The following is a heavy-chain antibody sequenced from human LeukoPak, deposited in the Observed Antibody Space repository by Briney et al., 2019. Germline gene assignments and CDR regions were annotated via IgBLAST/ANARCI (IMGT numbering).Heavy chain of an antibody. CDR1: GFRFSSYW. V-gene: IGHV3-7*01. J-gene: IGHJ4*02. CDR3: ARVITPSQPTFDY. Sequence: GGSLRLSCAASGFRFSSYWMNWVRQAPGKGLEWVANIKQDGSEKYYVDSVKGRFTISRDNAKNSLYLQMNSLRAEDTAVYYCARVITPSQPTFDYWGQGTLVTVSS. D-gene: IGHD6-13*01. CDR2: IKQDGSEK.